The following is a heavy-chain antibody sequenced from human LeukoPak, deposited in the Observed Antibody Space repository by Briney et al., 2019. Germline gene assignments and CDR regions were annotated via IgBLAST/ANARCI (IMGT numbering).Heavy chain of an antibody. CDR3: VKSGGYRLIES. CDR2: IYYSGST. CDR1: GGSISSYY. D-gene: IGHD1-26*01. V-gene: IGHV4-59*08. J-gene: IGHJ5*02. Sequence: PSETLSLTCTVSGGSISSYYWGWIRQPPGKELEWVGYIYYSGSTNYNPSLKSRVTISADTSQSKFSLKVNSASAADTAMYNSVKSGGYRLIESWGQRTPVTVS.